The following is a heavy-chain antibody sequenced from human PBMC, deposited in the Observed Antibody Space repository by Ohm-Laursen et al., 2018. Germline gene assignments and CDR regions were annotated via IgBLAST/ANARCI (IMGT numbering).Heavy chain of an antibody. CDR3: AKADIRGYYYAY. CDR1: GFKFEDYS. J-gene: IGHJ4*02. CDR2: VNWNGNRK. D-gene: IGHD3-22*01. Sequence: SLRLSCTASGFKFEDYSMNWFRQSPAKGLEWVASVNWNGNRKNYAGSVKGRFTISRDDARNSFYLQMNSLRAEDTAVYYCAKADIRGYYYAYWGQGTLVTVSS. V-gene: IGHV3-20*04.